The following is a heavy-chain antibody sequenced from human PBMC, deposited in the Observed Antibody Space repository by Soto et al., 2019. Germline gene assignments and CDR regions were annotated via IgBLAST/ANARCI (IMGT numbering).Heavy chain of an antibody. J-gene: IGHJ4*02. V-gene: IGHV4-39*01. Sequence: QLQVQESGPGLVKPSETLSLTCTVSGVSIDSSRYYWGWIRQPPGKGLEWIGNIHYSGTTYYNPSLESRVIISVNTSKNQFSLRLNSVTAADTAVYYCARPYESGGFYYGFDYWGQGTPVTVSS. D-gene: IGHD3-22*01. CDR3: ARPYESGGFYYGFDY. CDR1: GVSIDSSRYY. CDR2: IHYSGTT.